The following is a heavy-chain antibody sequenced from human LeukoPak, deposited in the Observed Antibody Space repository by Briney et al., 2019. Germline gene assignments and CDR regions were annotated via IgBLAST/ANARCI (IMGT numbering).Heavy chain of an antibody. V-gene: IGHV4-31*03. CDR3: ARGGYDGFDY. D-gene: IGHD5-12*01. CDR2: IYYSGST. J-gene: IGHJ4*02. CDR1: GGSISSGGYY. Sequence: SETLSLTCTVSGGSISSGGYYWSWIRQHPGKGLEWIGYIYYSGSTYYNPSLKSRVTISVDTSKNQFPLKLSSVTAADTAVYYCARGGYDGFDYWGQGTLVTVSS.